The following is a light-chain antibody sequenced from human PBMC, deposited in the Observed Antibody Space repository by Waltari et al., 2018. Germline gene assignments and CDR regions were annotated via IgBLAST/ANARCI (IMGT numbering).Light chain of an antibody. CDR1: SGLNVDYYR. CDR2: YLTNSDN. CDR3: MIWHNNVWV. Sequence: QPVLTQPTSVSASPGVSARLTCTLRSGLNVDYYRIFWYQQKAGSPPRFFLSYLTNSDNHRGPGVPNRFSGSKDFSANAGMLFISGLQSEDEADYYCMIWHNNVWVFGGGTRLTVL. V-gene: IGLV5-45*01. J-gene: IGLJ3*02.